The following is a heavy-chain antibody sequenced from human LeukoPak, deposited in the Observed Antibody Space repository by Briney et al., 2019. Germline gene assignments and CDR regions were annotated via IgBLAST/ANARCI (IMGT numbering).Heavy chain of an antibody. CDR3: ARVVPAAHDAFDI. CDR1: GYSISIGYY. Sequence: PSETLSLTCTVSGYSISIGYYWGWIRQPPGKGLEWIGSIYYSGSTYYNPSLKSRVTISVDTSKNQFSLKLSSVTAADTAVYYCARVVPAAHDAFDIWGQGTMVTVSS. D-gene: IGHD2-2*01. J-gene: IGHJ3*02. CDR2: IYYSGST. V-gene: IGHV4-38-2*02.